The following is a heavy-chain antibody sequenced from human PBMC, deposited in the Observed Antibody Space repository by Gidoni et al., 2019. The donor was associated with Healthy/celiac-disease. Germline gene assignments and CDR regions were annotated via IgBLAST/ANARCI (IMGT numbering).Heavy chain of an antibody. CDR3: ARMPGYSYDFDY. Sequence: QVTLKESGPVLVKPTATLTLTCTVSWFSLSNARMGVSWIRQPPRKALEWLAHIFSNDEKSYSTSLKSRLTIYKDTSKSQVVLTMTNMDPVDTATYYCARMPGYSYDFDYWGQGTLVTVSS. V-gene: IGHV2-26*01. J-gene: IGHJ4*02. D-gene: IGHD5-18*01. CDR1: WFSLSNARMG. CDR2: IFSNDEK.